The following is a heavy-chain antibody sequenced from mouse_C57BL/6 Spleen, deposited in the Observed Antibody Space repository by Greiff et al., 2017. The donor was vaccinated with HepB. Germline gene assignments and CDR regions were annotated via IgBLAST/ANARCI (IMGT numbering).Heavy chain of an antibody. CDR2: IRSKSNNYAT. J-gene: IGHJ3*01. V-gene: IGHV10-1*01. D-gene: IGHD3-2*02. CDR1: GFSFNTYA. CDR3: VTDSSGRAWFAY. Sequence: EVHLVESGGGLVQPKGSLKLSCAASGFSFNTYAMNWVRQAPGKGLEWVARIRSKSNNYATYYDDSVKDRFTISRDDSESMLYLQMNNLKTEDTAMYYCVTDSSGRAWFAYWGQGTLVTVSA.